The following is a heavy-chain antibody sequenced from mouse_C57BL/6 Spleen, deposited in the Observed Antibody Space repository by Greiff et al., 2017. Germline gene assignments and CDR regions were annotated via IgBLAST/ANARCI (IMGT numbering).Heavy chain of an antibody. D-gene: IGHD1-1*01. CDR2: IHPNSGST. CDR1: GYTFTSYW. V-gene: IGHV1-64*01. J-gene: IGHJ4*01. Sequence: VQLQQPGAELVKPGASVKLSCKASGYTFTSYWMHWVKQRPGQGLEWIGMIHPNSGSTNYNEKFKSKATLTVDTSSSTAYMQLSSLTSEDSAVYYCASGGVVASGCYAMDYWGQGTSVTVSS. CDR3: ASGGVVASGCYAMDY.